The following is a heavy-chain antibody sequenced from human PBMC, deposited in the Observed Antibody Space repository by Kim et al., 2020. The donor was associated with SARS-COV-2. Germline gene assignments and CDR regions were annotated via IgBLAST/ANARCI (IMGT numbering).Heavy chain of an antibody. CDR1: GGSISSYY. CDR3: AGAVAGTVDY. D-gene: IGHD6-19*01. J-gene: IGHJ4*02. CDR2: IYYSGST. Sequence: SETLSLTCTVSGGSISSYYWSWIRQPPGKGLEWIGYIYYSGSTNYNPSLKSRVTISVDTSKNQFSLKLSSVTAADTAVYYCAGAVAGTVDYWGQGTLVTVSS. V-gene: IGHV4-59*13.